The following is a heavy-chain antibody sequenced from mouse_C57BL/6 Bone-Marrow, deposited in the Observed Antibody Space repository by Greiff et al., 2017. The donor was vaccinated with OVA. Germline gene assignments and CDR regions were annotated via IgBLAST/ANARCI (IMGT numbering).Heavy chain of an antibody. V-gene: IGHV1-64*01. Sequence: VKLQQPGAELVKPGASVKLSCKASGYTFTSYWMHWVKQRPGQGLEWIGMIHPNSGSTNYNEKFKSKATLTVDKSSSTAYMQLSSLTSEDSAVYYCARNPLYYGSSFAYWGQGTLVTVSA. J-gene: IGHJ3*01. CDR3: ARNPLYYGSSFAY. CDR1: GYTFTSYW. D-gene: IGHD1-1*01. CDR2: IHPNSGST.